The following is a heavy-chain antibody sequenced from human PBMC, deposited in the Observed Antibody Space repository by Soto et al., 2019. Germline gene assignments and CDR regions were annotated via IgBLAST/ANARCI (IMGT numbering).Heavy chain of an antibody. CDR1: GYTFTGYY. CDR2: INPNSGGT. CDR3: ARATGIPAPPDY. D-gene: IGHD1-1*01. J-gene: IGHJ4*02. V-gene: IGHV1-2*04. Sequence: QVQLVQSGAEVKKPGASVKVSCKASGYTFTGYYMHWVRQAPGQGLEWMGWINPNSGGTTYAQKFQGWVTMTRDTSISTAYMELSRLRSDDTAVYYCARATGIPAPPDYWGQGTLVTVSS.